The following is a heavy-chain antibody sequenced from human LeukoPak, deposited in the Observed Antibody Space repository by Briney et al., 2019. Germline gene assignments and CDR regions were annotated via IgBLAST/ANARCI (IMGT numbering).Heavy chain of an antibody. Sequence: SETLSLTCTVSGYSISSGFYWGWIRQPPGKGLEWIGSIYHSGSTNYNPSLKSRVTISVDTSKNQFSLKLSSVTAADTAVYYCARDVDYYGSGSYYKDYYYYYMDVWGKGTTVTISS. CDR1: GYSISSGFY. D-gene: IGHD3-10*01. CDR2: IYHSGST. J-gene: IGHJ6*03. V-gene: IGHV4-38-2*02. CDR3: ARDVDYYGSGSYYKDYYYYYMDV.